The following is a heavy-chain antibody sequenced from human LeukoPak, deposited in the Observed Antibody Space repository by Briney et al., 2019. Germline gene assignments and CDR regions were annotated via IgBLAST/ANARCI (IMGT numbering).Heavy chain of an antibody. Sequence: ETLSLTCTVSGGSISSYYWSWIRQPPGKGLVWVSRIKSDGSITTYADSVKGRFTISRDNAKNTLYLQMNSLRAEDTAVYYCAKFADPGVWGQGTMVTVSS. D-gene: IGHD7-27*01. CDR2: IKSDGSIT. V-gene: IGHV3-74*01. CDR3: AKFADPGV. CDR1: GGSISSYY. J-gene: IGHJ3*01.